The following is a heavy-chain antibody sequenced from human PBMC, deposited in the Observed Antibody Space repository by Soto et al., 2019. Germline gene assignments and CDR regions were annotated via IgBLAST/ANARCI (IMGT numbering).Heavy chain of an antibody. CDR3: AKDAAMVSSTFNYFDY. Sequence: PGGSLRLSCAASGFTFSSYWMSWVRQAPGKGLEWVANIKQDGSEKYYVDSVKGRFTISRDNAKNSLYLQMNSLRAEDTAVYYCAKDAAMVSSTFNYFDYWGQGTLVTVSS. V-gene: IGHV3-7*03. CDR1: GFTFSSYW. J-gene: IGHJ4*02. D-gene: IGHD6-13*01. CDR2: IKQDGSEK.